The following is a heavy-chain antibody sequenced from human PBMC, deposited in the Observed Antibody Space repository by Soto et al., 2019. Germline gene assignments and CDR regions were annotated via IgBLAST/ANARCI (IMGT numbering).Heavy chain of an antibody. D-gene: IGHD3-16*01. CDR2: ISAYNGNT. J-gene: IGHJ6*02. V-gene: IGHV1-18*01. CDR3: ARDGALGENYCYYGMDV. Sequence: QVQLVQSGAEVKKPGASVKVSCKASGYTFTSYGISWVRQAPGQGLEWMGWISAYNGNTNYAQKLQGRVTMTTDTSTSTAYMGLRSLRSDDTAVYYCARDGALGENYCYYGMDVWGQGTTVTVSS. CDR1: GYTFTSYG.